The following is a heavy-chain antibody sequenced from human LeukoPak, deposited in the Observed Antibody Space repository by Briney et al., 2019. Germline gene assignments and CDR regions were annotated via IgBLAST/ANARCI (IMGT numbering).Heavy chain of an antibody. CDR1: GGSISSSY. CDR2: IYHSGSS. Sequence: SETLSLTCTVSGGSISSSYWSWIRQPPGKGLEWIGYIYHSGSSNYNPSLKSRVTMSVDTSKNQFSLKVSSVTAADTAIYYCARRLYDSSGYYLDYWGQGTLVTVSS. CDR3: ARRLYDSSGYYLDY. V-gene: IGHV4-59*01. J-gene: IGHJ4*02. D-gene: IGHD3-22*01.